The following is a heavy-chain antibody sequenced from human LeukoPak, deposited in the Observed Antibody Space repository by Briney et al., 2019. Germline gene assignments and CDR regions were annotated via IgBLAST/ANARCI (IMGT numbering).Heavy chain of an antibody. D-gene: IGHD1-26*01. CDR1: GYTFTSYD. CDR2: MNPNSDNT. CDR3: ARAPKSIVGATIYYYYYYMDV. Sequence: ASVKASCKASGYTFTSYDINWVRQATGQGLEWMGWMNPNSDNTAYAQNFQGRVTMTRNTSISTAYMELSSLRSEDTAVYYCARAPKSIVGATIYYYYYYMDVWGKGTTVTVSS. V-gene: IGHV1-8*01. J-gene: IGHJ6*03.